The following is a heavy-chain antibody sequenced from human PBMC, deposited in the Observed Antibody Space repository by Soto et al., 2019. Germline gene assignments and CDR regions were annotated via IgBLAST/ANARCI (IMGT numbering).Heavy chain of an antibody. V-gene: IGHV1-18*01. CDR1: GYTFRSYS. D-gene: IGHD2-2*01. CDR2: INVYNGNK. J-gene: IGHJ5*02. CDR3: ARDLAVGRFDP. Sequence: QVQLVQSGAEVKKPGASVKVSCKTSGYTFRSYSISWVRQAPGQGLEWMGWINVYNGNKKYAQNLQGRVTMTTDTSTSTAYMELRSLRSDDTAVYYCARDLAVGRFDPWGQGTLVTVSS.